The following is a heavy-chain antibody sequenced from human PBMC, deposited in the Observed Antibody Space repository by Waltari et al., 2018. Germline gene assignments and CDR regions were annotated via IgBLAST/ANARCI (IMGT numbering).Heavy chain of an antibody. CDR1: GGSISSYY. V-gene: IGHV4-59*01. CDR2: IYYSGSC. CDR3: ARADGGGYYYYMDV. Sequence: QVQLQESGPGLVKPSETLSLTCTVSGGSISSYYWSWIRQPPGKGLEWIGYIYYSGSCNYNPSLKSRGTISVDTSKNQFALELSSVTAADTAVYYCARADGGGYYYYMDVWGKGTTVTVSS. J-gene: IGHJ6*03.